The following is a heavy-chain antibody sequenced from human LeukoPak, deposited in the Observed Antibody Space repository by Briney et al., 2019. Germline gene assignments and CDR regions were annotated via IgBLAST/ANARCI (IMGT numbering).Heavy chain of an antibody. J-gene: IGHJ6*03. CDR3: AASAEYYYYYYMDV. V-gene: IGHV4-31*03. Sequence: SQTLSLTCTVSGGSISSGGYYWSWIRQHPGKGLEGIGYIYYSGSTYYNPSLKSRVTISVDTSKNQSSLTLSSVTAADTAVYYCAASAEYYYYYYMDVWGKGTTVTVSS. CDR1: GGSISSGGYY. CDR2: IYYSGST.